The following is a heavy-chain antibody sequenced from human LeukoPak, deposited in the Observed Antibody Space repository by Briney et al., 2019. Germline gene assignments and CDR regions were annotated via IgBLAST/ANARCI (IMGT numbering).Heavy chain of an antibody. J-gene: IGHJ4*02. CDR1: GYILSSYG. Sequence: GASVKVSCKASGYILSSYGIAWVRQAPGHGLEWMGWMNPDSGATNYAQKFQGRVTLTRDTSINTGYMELTGLTSDDTAVYYCARRDFADQLDSWGQGSLVIVSS. CDR3: ARRDFADQLDS. D-gene: IGHD2-2*01. V-gene: IGHV1-2*02. CDR2: MNPDSGAT.